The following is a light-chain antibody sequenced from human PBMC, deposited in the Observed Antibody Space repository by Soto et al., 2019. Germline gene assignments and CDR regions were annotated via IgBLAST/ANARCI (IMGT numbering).Light chain of an antibody. CDR2: SNN. Sequence: QSVLTQPPSASGTPGQRVTISCSGSSSNIESNTVNWYQQLPGTAPKLLMYSNNKRPSGVPDRFSGSKSGTSASLAISGLQSEDEADYYCAAWDDSLNGWVFGGGTKVTVL. CDR1: SSNIESNT. V-gene: IGLV1-44*01. J-gene: IGLJ3*02. CDR3: AAWDDSLNGWV.